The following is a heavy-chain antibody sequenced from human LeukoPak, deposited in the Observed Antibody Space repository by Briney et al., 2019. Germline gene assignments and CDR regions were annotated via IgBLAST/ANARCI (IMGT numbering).Heavy chain of an antibody. CDR3: ARLAGYGGLAWFDP. CDR2: INHSGST. CDR1: GGSFSGYY. Sequence: PSETLSLTCAVYGGSFSGYYWSWIRQPPGKGREGIGEINHSGSTNYNPSLKSRVTISVDTSKNQFSLKLSSVTAADTAVYYCARLAGYGGLAWFDPWGQGTLVTVSS. V-gene: IGHV4-34*01. D-gene: IGHD5-12*01. J-gene: IGHJ5*02.